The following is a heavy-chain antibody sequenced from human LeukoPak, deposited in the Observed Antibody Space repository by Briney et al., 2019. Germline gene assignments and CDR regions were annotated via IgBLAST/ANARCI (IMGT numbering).Heavy chain of an antibody. CDR2: IYYSGST. J-gene: IGHJ4*02. V-gene: IGHV4-59*08. CDR1: CGSINSFY. CDR3: ARRLGGYNY. D-gene: IGHD5-12*01. Sequence: SETLSLICTVSCGSINSFYWIWIRQPPGKGLEWIGYIYYSGSTNYNPSLKSRITMSVDTSKNPLSLKLSTATAADTAVYYCARRLGGYNYWGQGTLVTVSS.